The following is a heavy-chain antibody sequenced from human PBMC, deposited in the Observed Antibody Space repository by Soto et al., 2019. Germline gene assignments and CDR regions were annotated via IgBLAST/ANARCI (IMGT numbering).Heavy chain of an antibody. CDR1: GDTLTADY. J-gene: IGHJ4*02. CDR3: ARDLAKGGGSAGFDY. CDR2: INPKSGGT. V-gene: IGHV1-2*02. Sequence: GASLKGDWKTSGDTLTADYVDWVLHDTGQGFEWMGWINPKSGGTKYPQKFQGRVTMTRDTSLSTVYMTLTRLTSDDTAVYYCARDLAKGGGSAGFDYRGQGTLVTVSS. D-gene: IGHD1-26*01.